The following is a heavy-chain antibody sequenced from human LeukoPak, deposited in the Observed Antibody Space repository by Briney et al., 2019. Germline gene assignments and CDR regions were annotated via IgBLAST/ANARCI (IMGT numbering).Heavy chain of an antibody. D-gene: IGHD2-2*01. CDR1: GFTFSSYA. J-gene: IGHJ4*02. V-gene: IGHV3-23*01. CDR3: AKDRGECSSTSCSYYYFDY. CDR2: ISGSGGST. Sequence: GSLRLSCAASGFTFSSYAMSWVRQAPGKGLEWVSAISGSGGSTYYTDSVKGRFTISRDNSKNTLYLQMNSLRAEDTAVYYCAKDRGECSSTSCSYYYFDYWGQGTLVTVSS.